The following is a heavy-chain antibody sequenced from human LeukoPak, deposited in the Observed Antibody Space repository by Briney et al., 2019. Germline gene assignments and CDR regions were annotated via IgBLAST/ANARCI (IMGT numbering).Heavy chain of an antibody. CDR2: ISGSGGST. Sequence: GGSLRLSCAASGFTFSSYAMSWVRQAPGKGLEWVSAISGSGGSTYYADSVKGRFTISRDSSKNTLYLQMNSLRAEDTAAYYCAKVPSRYFDWLYYYYYGMDVWGQGTTVTVSS. D-gene: IGHD3-9*01. CDR1: GFTFSSYA. J-gene: IGHJ6*02. V-gene: IGHV3-23*01. CDR3: AKVPSRYFDWLYYYYYGMDV.